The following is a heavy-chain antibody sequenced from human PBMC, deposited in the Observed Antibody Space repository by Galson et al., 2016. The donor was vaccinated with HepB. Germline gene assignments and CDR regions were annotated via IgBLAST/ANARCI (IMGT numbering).Heavy chain of an antibody. D-gene: IGHD2-2*01. V-gene: IGHV4-34*01. CDR2: IDHSGAT. CDR3: ARGSRGKYLVVVPAARFDP. Sequence: ETLSLTCAVYGGSFSDDYWTWIRQPPGKGLEWIGDIDHSGATHYNPSLKGRVTISLDTSKNQFSLRQTSVTAADTAMYYCARGSRGKYLVVVPAARFDPWGQGTLVTVSS. CDR1: GGSFSDDY. J-gene: IGHJ5*02.